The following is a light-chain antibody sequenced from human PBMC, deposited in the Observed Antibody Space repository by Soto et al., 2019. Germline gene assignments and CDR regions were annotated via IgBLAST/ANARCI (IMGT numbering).Light chain of an antibody. Sequence: LLTQSPATLSVSPGQRVTLSCRASQSISSYLAWYQQRPGQPSRLLIYDASNRATAIQARFSGSGSGTDLPLPISSLKPEDFALYFSQQRNNGAPTFGGGTKVE. J-gene: IGKJ4*01. CDR1: QSISSY. V-gene: IGKV3-11*01. CDR3: QQRNNGAPT. CDR2: DAS.